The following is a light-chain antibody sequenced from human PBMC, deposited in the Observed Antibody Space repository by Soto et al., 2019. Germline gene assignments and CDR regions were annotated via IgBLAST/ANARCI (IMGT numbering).Light chain of an antibody. V-gene: IGKV1-6*01. Sequence: AIQMTQSRSSLSASVGDRVTITCRASQDIRNDLGWYQQKPGQAPNLLIFAASTLQIGVPSRFSGSGSGTYFTLTISSLQPEDFATYYCLQAYNYPFTFGPGTTVDIK. CDR2: AAS. CDR3: LQAYNYPFT. J-gene: IGKJ3*01. CDR1: QDIRND.